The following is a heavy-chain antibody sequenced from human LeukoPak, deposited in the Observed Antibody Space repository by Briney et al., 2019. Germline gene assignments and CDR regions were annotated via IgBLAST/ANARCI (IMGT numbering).Heavy chain of an antibody. CDR1: GYTFTSYG. Sequence: ASVKVSCKASGYTFTSYGISWVRQAPGQGLEWMGWISAYNGNTNYAQKLQGGVTMTTDTSTSTAYMELRSLRSDDTAVYYCAEAYYDSSGYFNWFDPWGQGTLVTVSS. CDR2: ISAYNGNT. J-gene: IGHJ5*02. V-gene: IGHV1-18*01. CDR3: AEAYYDSSGYFNWFDP. D-gene: IGHD3-22*01.